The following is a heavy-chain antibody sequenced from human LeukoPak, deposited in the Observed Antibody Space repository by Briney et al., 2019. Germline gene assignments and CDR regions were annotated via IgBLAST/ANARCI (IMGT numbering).Heavy chain of an antibody. V-gene: IGHV3-30-3*01. J-gene: IGHJ3*02. Sequence: QPGGSLRLSCEASRFTFSNYAFDWVRQAPGKGLEWVAVISNDGITKYYADSVKGRFTISRDNPKNTLYLEMNSLTREDTAVYYCARADYCIGDCYHAAFDIWGQGTVVTVSS. CDR1: RFTFSNYA. D-gene: IGHD2-21*02. CDR3: ARADYCIGDCYHAAFDI. CDR2: ISNDGITK.